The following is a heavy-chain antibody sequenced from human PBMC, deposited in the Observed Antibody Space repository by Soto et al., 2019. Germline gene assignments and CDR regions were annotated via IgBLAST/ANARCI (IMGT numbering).Heavy chain of an antibody. CDR2: INPNSGGT. D-gene: IGHD1-26*01. CDR1: GYTFTGYY. V-gene: IGHV1-2*04. J-gene: IGHJ4*02. CDR3: ARDVGGLIVGAPTMYYFDY. Sequence: ASVKVSCKASGYTFTGYYMHWVRQAPGQGLEWMGWINPNSGGTNYAQKFQGWVTMTRDTSISTAYMELSRLRSDDTAVYYCARDVGGLIVGAPTMYYFDYWGQGTLVTVSS.